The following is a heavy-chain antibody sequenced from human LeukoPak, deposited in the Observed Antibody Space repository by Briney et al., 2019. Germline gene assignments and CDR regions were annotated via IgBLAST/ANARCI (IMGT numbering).Heavy chain of an antibody. J-gene: IGHJ3*02. V-gene: IGHV4-39*01. D-gene: IGHD3-3*01. CDR1: GGSISSSNYY. Sequence: SETLSLTCTVSGGSISSSNYYWGWIRQPPGKGLEYAGSIYYTGSTYYNPSLKSRVTISVDTSKNQFSLKPSSVTAADTSVYYCARHDYYDFWSGYYDLGPPPPRNVFNIWGQGKMVTVS. CDR3: ARHDYYDFWSGYYDLGPPPPRNVFNI. CDR2: IYYTGST.